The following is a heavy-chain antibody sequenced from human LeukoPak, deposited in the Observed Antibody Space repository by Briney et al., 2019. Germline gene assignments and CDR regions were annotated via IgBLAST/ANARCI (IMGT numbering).Heavy chain of an antibody. CDR1: GVTFSSYW. CDR2: INSDGSST. Sequence: GGSLRLSCAASGVTFSSYWMHWVRQAPGKGLVGVSRINSDGSSTSYADSVKGRFTISRENAKNTLYLQMNSLRAEDTAVYYCARGAQDDYGYYYGMDVWGQGTTVTVSS. V-gene: IGHV3-74*01. J-gene: IGHJ6*02. CDR3: ARGAQDDYGYYYGMDV. D-gene: IGHD4-17*01.